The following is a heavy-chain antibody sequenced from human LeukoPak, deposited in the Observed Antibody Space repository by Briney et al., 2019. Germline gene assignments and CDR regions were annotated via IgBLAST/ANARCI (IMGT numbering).Heavy chain of an antibody. D-gene: IGHD6-19*01. CDR1: GFTFSSYA. CDR3: AKVGSPLGWYGSFDY. Sequence: GGSLRLSCAASGFTFSSYAMSWVRQAPGKGLEWVSAISGSGGSTYYADSVKGRFTISRDNSENTLYLQMNSLRAEDTAVYYCAKVGSPLGWYGSFDYWGQGTLVTVSS. CDR2: ISGSGGST. J-gene: IGHJ4*02. V-gene: IGHV3-23*01.